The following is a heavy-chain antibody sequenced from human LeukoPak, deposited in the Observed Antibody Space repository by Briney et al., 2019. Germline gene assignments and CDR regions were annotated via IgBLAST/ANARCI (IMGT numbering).Heavy chain of an antibody. J-gene: IGHJ6*02. CDR3: AGGYYTGFYYYGMDV. CDR2: NSGSGDST. CDR1: GFTFSSYA. V-gene: IGHV3-23*01. Sequence: GGSLRLSCAASGFTFSSYAMNWVRQAPGKGLEWVSSNSGSGDSTYYADSVKGRFTISRDNSKNTLYLQMNRLRAEDTAVYYCAGGYYTGFYYYGMDVWGLGTTVTFSS. D-gene: IGHD3-3*01.